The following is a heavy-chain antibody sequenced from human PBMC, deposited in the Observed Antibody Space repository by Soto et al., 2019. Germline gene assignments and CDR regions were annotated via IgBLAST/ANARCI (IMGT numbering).Heavy chain of an antibody. V-gene: IGHV4-59*01. CDR1: GGSISSFY. Sequence: PWETLSLTCTVSGGSISSFYCSWIRQPPWKGLEWIGYIYSGGSTNYNPSLKSRVTISIDTSKNQFSLKLTSVSAADTAVYYCARVEHYGSRSYFPGLDPWGQGTLVTV. CDR3: ARVEHYGSRSYFPGLDP. J-gene: IGHJ5*02. CDR2: IYSGGST. D-gene: IGHD3-10*01.